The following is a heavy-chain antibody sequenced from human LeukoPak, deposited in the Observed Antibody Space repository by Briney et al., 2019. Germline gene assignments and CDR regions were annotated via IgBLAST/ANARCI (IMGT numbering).Heavy chain of an antibody. J-gene: IGHJ4*02. CDR2: INPSGGST. Sequence: ASVKVSCKASGYTFTSYYMHWVRQAPGQGLEWMGIINPSGGSTSYAQKFQGRVTMTRDMSTSTVYMELNSLRSEDTAVYYCARAWEAVAGNYGGIGYWGQGTLVTVSS. V-gene: IGHV1-46*01. CDR3: ARAWEAVAGNYGGIGY. D-gene: IGHD4-23*01. CDR1: GYTFTSYY.